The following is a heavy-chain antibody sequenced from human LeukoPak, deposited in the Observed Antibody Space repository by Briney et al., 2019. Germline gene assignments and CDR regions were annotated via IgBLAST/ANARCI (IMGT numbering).Heavy chain of an antibody. CDR2: ISWNSGSI. J-gene: IGHJ4*02. CDR3: AKDMGAYTNYLIDY. CDR1: GFPFSSYW. D-gene: IGHD4-11*01. V-gene: IGHV3-9*01. Sequence: GGSLRLSCVASGFPFSSYWMTWVRQAPGKGLEWVSGISWNSGSIGYADSVKGRFTISRDNAKNSLYLQMNSLRAEDTALYYCAKDMGAYTNYLIDYWGQGTLVTVSS.